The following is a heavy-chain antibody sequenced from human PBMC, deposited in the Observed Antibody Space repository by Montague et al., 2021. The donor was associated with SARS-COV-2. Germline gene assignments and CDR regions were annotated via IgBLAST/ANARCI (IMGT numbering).Heavy chain of an antibody. CDR3: ARPSRDSGAWYGMDV. D-gene: IGHD3-10*01. CDR1: GYTFTSYY. Sequence: SVKVSCKASGYTFTSYYIHWVRQAPGQGLEWLGVINPSGGDSTYAQRFQGRVTMTRDTSTSTVYMELSSLRSEDTAVYYCARPSRDSGAWYGMDVWGQGTTVTVSS. V-gene: IGHV1-46*01. J-gene: IGHJ6*02. CDR2: INPSGGDS.